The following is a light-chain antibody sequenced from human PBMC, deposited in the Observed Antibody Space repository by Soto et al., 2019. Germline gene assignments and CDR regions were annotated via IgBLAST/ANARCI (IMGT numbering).Light chain of an antibody. J-gene: IGKJ1*01. CDR1: QSVSNN. V-gene: IGKV3-15*01. CDR3: HQYNNWWT. CDR2: GAS. Sequence: EIVMPQSPATLSVSPGERATLSCRASQSVSNNLDWYQKKPGQAPRLLIYGASTRATGIPARFTGSGSGADFTLTISSLQSEDFAFYFCHQYNNWWTFGQGTRVDIK.